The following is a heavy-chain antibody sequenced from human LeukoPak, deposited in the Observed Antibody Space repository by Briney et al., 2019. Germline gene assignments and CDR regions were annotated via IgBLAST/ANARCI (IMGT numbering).Heavy chain of an antibody. J-gene: IGHJ4*02. CDR3: ARESGLLGDY. CDR2: ISGNSVYT. Sequence: PGGSLRLSCAASGFTFSSYSMNWVRQAPGKGLEWVSSISGNSVYTYYADSVKGRFTISRHNSKNTLYLQMNSLRAEDTAMYYCARESGLLGDYWGQGTLVTVSS. V-gene: IGHV3-21*04. D-gene: IGHD3-22*01. CDR1: GFTFSSYS.